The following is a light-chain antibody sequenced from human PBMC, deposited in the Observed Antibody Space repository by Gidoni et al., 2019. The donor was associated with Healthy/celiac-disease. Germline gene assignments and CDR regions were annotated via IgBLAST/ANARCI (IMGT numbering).Light chain of an antibody. CDR1: QGITND. CDR2: AAS. Sequence: DIQMTQPPSSLSASVGDRVTITCRASQGITNDLGWYQQKPGKAPTRLIYAASTLQTGVPSSCSGRGSGTKFTLTISSLQPEDFSTYYCLQHSTCAYTFGQGTRLEIK. CDR3: LQHSTCAYT. J-gene: IGKJ2*01. V-gene: IGKV1-17*01.